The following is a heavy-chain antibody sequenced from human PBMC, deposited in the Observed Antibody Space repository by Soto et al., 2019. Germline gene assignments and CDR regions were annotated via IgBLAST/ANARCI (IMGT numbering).Heavy chain of an antibody. CDR3: ARSSSPLLRFLEWSGPSYYYYGMDV. V-gene: IGHV1-8*01. D-gene: IGHD3-3*01. J-gene: IGHJ6*02. Sequence: ASVKVSCKASGYTSTSYDINWVRQATGQGLEWMGWMNPNSGNAGYAQKFQGRVTMTRNTSISTAYMELSSLRSEDTAVYYCARSSSPLLRFLEWSGPSYYYYGMDVWGQGTTVTVS. CDR1: GYTSTSYD. CDR2: MNPNSGNA.